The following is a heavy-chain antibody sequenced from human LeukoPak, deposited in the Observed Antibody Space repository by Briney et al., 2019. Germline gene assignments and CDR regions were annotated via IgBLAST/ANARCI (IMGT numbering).Heavy chain of an antibody. CDR2: ISGSGGST. CDR1: GFTFSSYA. CDR3: ARDQEVGATLDAFDI. Sequence: GGSLRLSCAASGFTFSSYAMSWVRRAPGKGLEWVSAISGSGGSTNYADSVKGRFTISRDNARNSLYLQMNSLRAEDTAVYYCARDQEVGATLDAFDIWGQGTMVTVSS. J-gene: IGHJ3*02. V-gene: IGHV3-23*01. D-gene: IGHD1-26*01.